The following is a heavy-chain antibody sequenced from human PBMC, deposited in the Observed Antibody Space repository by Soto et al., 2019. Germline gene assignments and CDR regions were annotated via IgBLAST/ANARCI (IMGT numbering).Heavy chain of an antibody. J-gene: IGHJ5*02. V-gene: IGHV4-59*01. CDR3: ARILGFCSSTSCYPRFDP. CDR2: IYYSGNT. CDR1: GGSISIYY. D-gene: IGHD2-2*01. Sequence: SETLSLTCSVSGGSISIYYWSWIRQPPGKGLELIGYIYYSGNTNYNPSLKSRVTISVDTSKNQFSLKLSSVTAADTALYYCARILGFCSSTSCYPRFDPWGQGSQVTVSS.